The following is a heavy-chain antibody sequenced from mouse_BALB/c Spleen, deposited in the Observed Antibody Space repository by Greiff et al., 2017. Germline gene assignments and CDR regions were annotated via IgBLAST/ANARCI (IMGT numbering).Heavy chain of an antibody. Sequence: EVKLMESGGGLVKPGGSLKLSCAASGFTFSDYYMYWVRQTPEKRLEWVATISDGGSYTYYPDSVKGRFTISRDNAKNNLYLQMSSLKSEDTAMYYCARDNFYAMDYWGQGTSVTVSS. CDR3: ARDNFYAMDY. V-gene: IGHV5-4*02. J-gene: IGHJ4*01. CDR2: ISDGGSYT. CDR1: GFTFSDYY.